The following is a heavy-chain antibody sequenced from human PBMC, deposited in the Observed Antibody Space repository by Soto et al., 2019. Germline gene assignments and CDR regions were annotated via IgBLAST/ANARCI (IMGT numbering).Heavy chain of an antibody. J-gene: IGHJ4*02. Sequence: GGSLRLSCAASGFTFSSYSMNWVRQAPGKGLERVSYISSGSSTIYYADSVKGRFTISRDNAKNSLYLQMSSLRDEDTAVYYCARDQSSSWYYDYWGQGTLVTVSS. CDR3: ARDQSSSWYYDY. CDR1: GFTFSSYS. V-gene: IGHV3-48*02. D-gene: IGHD6-13*01. CDR2: ISSGSSTI.